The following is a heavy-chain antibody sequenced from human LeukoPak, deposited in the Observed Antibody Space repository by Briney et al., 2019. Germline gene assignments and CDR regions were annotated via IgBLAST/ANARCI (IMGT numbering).Heavy chain of an antibody. J-gene: IGHJ6*02. V-gene: IGHV3-9*01. CDR2: ISWNRDNI. CDR3: ARELLYYYGSGSYYSYYYYGMDV. CDR1: GFTFDDYA. D-gene: IGHD3-10*01. Sequence: GRSLRLSCAASGFTFDDYAMHWVRQAPGKGLEWVSSISWNRDNIGYADSVKGRFTISRDNAKNSLYLQMNSLRAEDTAVYYCARELLYYYGSGSYYSYYYYGMDVWGQGTTVTVSS.